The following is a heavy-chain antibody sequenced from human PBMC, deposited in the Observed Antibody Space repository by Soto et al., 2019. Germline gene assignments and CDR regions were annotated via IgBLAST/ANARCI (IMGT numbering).Heavy chain of an antibody. J-gene: IGHJ3*02. CDR2: FDPSGVAT. CDR3: ARVSRGAFDI. CDR1: GYTFTSYF. V-gene: IGHV1-46*01. Sequence: ASVKVSCKASGYTFTSYFIHWVRQAPGQGLEWMGVFDPSGVATNSAQKFQGRLTMTRDTSTSTVYMDLTSLGSDDTALYYCARVSRGAFDIWGQGTLVTVSS.